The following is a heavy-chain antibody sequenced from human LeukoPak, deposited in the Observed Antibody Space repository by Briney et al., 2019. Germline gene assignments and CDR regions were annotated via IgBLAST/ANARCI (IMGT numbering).Heavy chain of an antibody. CDR2: IKQDGSEK. D-gene: IGHD5-12*01. CDR3: AKDRLSGYDFSEQWPHFDY. J-gene: IGHJ4*02. V-gene: IGHV3-7*01. Sequence: SGGSLRLSCAASGFTFSSYWMSWVRQAPGKGLEWVANIKQDGSEKYYVDSVKGRFTISRDNAKNSLYLQMNSLRAEDTAVYYCAKDRLSGYDFSEQWPHFDYWGQGTLVTVSS. CDR1: GFTFSSYW.